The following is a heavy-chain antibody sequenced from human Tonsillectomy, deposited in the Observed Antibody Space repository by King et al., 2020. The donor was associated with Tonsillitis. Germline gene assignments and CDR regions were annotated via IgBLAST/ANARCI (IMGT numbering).Heavy chain of an antibody. CDR3: ARVGGVMDLDAFDI. Sequence: QLVQSGAEVKKPGASVKVSCKASGYTFTSYGISWVRQAPGQGLEWMGWISGYNGNTNYAQKLQGRVTMTTDTSTRTAYMEVRSMRSDDTAVYYCARVGGVMDLDAFDIWGQGTMVTVSS. V-gene: IGHV1-18*01. J-gene: IGHJ3*02. D-gene: IGHD3-16*01. CDR1: GYTFTSYG. CDR2: ISGYNGNT.